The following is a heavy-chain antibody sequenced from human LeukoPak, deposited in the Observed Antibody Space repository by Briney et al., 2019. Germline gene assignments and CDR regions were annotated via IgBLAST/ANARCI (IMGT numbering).Heavy chain of an antibody. Sequence: SETLSLTCAVYGGSFSGYYWSWIRQPSGKGLEWIGEINHSGSTNYNPSLKSRVTISVDTSKNQFSLKLSSVTAADTAVYYCARDLYYDFWSGYHKPYYYGMDVWGQGTTVTVSS. J-gene: IGHJ6*02. CDR3: ARDLYYDFWSGYHKPYYYGMDV. V-gene: IGHV4-34*01. D-gene: IGHD3-3*01. CDR1: GGSFSGYY. CDR2: INHSGST.